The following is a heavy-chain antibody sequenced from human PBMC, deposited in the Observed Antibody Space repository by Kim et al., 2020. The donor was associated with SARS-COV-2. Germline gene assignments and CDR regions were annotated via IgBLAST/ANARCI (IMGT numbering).Heavy chain of an antibody. CDR1: GFTFGDAA. V-gene: IGHV3-49*03. CDR2: IRSKADGGTT. CDR3: TRRGWWWGSGYYFDY. J-gene: IGHJ4*01. Sequence: GGSLRLSCTASGFTFGDAAMSWFRQAPGKGLEWVGFIRSKADGGTTEYAAPVKGRFTISRDDSRRMAYLQMNSLKTEDTAVYYCTRRGWWWGSGYYFDY. D-gene: IGHD2-8*02.